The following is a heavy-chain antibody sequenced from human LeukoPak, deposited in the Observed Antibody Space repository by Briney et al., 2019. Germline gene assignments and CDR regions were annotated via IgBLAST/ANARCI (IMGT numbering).Heavy chain of an antibody. CDR2: INPNSGGT. CDR1: GYTFTGYY. J-gene: IGHJ4*02. CDR3: ARAGVSGWYNSFDY. Sequence: GASVKVSCKASGYTFTGYYMHWVRQAPRQGLEWMGWINPNSGGTNYAQKFQGRVTMTRDTSISTAYMELSRLRSDDTAVYYCARAGVSGWYNSFDYWGQGTLVTVST. D-gene: IGHD6-19*01. V-gene: IGHV1-2*02.